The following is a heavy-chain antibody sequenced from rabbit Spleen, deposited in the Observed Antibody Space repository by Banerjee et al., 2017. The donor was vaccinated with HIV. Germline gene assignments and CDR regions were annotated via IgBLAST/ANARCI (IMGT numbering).Heavy chain of an antibody. Sequence: QSLEESGGDLVKPEGSLTLTCTASGFSFSTSYYMCWVRQTPGKGLECIACIYGDRSGSTYYANWAKGRFTISRTSSTTVNLEMTSLRAADTATYFCVREVGYGGYGDANLWGPGTLVTVS. CDR1: GFSFSTSYY. D-gene: IGHD6-1*01. J-gene: IGHJ4*01. CDR3: VREVGYGGYGDANL. V-gene: IGHV1S40*01. CDR2: IYGDRSGST.